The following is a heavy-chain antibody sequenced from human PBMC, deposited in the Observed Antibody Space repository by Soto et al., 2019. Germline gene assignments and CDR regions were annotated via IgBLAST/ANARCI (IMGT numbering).Heavy chain of an antibody. CDR3: ATLRTSGYHTHYFFGMDV. V-gene: IGHV1-18*04. Sequence: QVHLEQSGPEVQKPGASVKVACRASGNTFMTHGISWVRQAPGQGLEWMGWISPYNDNTNYAPKFQGRVSMTTDLSTNTGYMELRSLISDDTAVYYCATLRTSGYHTHYFFGMDVWGQGTTVAVSS. D-gene: IGHD3-22*01. CDR2: ISPYNDNT. J-gene: IGHJ6*02. CDR1: GNTFMTHG.